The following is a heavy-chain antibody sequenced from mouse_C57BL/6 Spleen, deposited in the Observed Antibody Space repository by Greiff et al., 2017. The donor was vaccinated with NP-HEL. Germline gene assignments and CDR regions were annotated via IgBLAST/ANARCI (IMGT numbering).Heavy chain of an antibody. V-gene: IGHV5-6*01. D-gene: IGHD4-1*01. CDR1: GFTFSSYG. Sequence: EVHLVESGGDLVKPGGSLKLSCAASGFTFSSYGMSWVRQTPDKRLEWVATISSGGRYTYYPDSVKGRFTISRDKAKNTLYLQMSSLKSEDTAMYYCARHVTGTYYFDDWGQGTTLTVSS. CDR2: ISSGGRYT. J-gene: IGHJ2*01. CDR3: ARHVTGTYYFDD.